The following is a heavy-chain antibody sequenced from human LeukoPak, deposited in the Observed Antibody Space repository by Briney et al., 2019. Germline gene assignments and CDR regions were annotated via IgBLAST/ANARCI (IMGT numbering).Heavy chain of an antibody. CDR3: AREIRDCSSTSCYNYYGMDV. CDR2: INPNSGGT. D-gene: IGHD2-2*01. V-gene: IGHV1-2*06. J-gene: IGHJ6*02. CDR1: GYPFTDYC. Sequence: GASVKVSCTTSGYPFTDYCLHWVRQAPGQGLEWMGRINPNSGGTNYAQKFQGRVTMTRDTSISTAYMELSRLRSDDTAVYYCAREIRDCSSTSCYNYYGMDVWGQGTTVTVSS.